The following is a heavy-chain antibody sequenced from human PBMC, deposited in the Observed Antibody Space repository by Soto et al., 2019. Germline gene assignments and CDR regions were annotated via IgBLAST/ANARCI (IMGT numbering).Heavy chain of an antibody. D-gene: IGHD1-26*01. CDR2: IRGSGDST. V-gene: IGHV3-23*01. Sequence: GGSLRLSCAASGFTFSSYAMSWVRQAPGKGLECVSAIRGSGDSTYYADSVKGRFTISRDNSKNTLYLQMNSLRAEDTAVYYCAKGLYSVAANRYYYGMDVWGQGTTVTVSS. CDR1: GFTFSSYA. CDR3: AKGLYSVAANRYYYGMDV. J-gene: IGHJ6*02.